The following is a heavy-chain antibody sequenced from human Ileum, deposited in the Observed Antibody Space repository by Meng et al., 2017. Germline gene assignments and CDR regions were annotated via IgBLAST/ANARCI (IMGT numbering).Heavy chain of an antibody. CDR3: ARHIVGPTPGMEY. V-gene: IGHV4-4*02. CDR2: IYQSGST. CDR1: GDSISSSGW. Sequence: QVQLQAPGPGLGKPSGTLSLTCAGSGDSISSSGWWSWVRQPPGKGLEWIGQIYQSGSTNYNPSLKSRVTISIDRSENQLSLKLSSVTAADTAVYYCARHIVGPTPGMEYWGQGTLVTVSS. D-gene: IGHD1-26*01. J-gene: IGHJ4*02.